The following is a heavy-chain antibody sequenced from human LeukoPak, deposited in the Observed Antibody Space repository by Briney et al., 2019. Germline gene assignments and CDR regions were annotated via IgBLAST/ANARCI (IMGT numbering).Heavy chain of an antibody. Sequence: PSETLSLTCTVSGGSISSYYWSWLRQPPGKGLEWIGYIYYSGSTNYNPSLKSRVTISVDTSKNQFSLKLSSVTAADTAVYYCARGNLVALPALDYWGQGTLVTVSS. CDR3: ARGNLVALPALDY. D-gene: IGHD2-21*01. J-gene: IGHJ4*02. CDR1: GGSISSYY. V-gene: IGHV4-59*08. CDR2: IYYSGST.